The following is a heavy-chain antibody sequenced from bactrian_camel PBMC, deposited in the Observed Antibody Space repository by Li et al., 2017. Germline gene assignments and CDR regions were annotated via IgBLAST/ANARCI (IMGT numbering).Heavy chain of an antibody. CDR1: GYIDPRYA. V-gene: IGHV3S42*01. Sequence: VQLVESGGGYVQPGGSLRLSCESVSGYIDPRYAVGWFRQAAGKEREGVASIDSGGNTRYADSAMGRFTISHDDAKNMLYLDMNNLLPEDTAMYYCATEGDTVAAGSVLSEERYTYWGKGTQVTVS. J-gene: IGHJ4*01. D-gene: IGHD6*01. CDR2: IDSGGNT. CDR3: ATEGDTVAAGSVLSEERYTY.